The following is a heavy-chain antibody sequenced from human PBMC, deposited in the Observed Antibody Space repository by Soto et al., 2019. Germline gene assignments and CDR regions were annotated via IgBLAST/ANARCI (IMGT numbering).Heavy chain of an antibody. J-gene: IGHJ5*02. CDR3: ARGPVAGTVGWFDP. D-gene: IGHD6-19*01. CDR2: IYYSGST. CDR1: GGSISTYY. Sequence: PSETLSLTCTVSGGSISTYYWSWIRQPPGKGLEWIGYIYYSGSTNYNPSLKSRVTISLDTSKNQFSLKLSSVTAADTAVYYCARGPVAGTVGWFDPWGQGTLVTVSS. V-gene: IGHV4-59*01.